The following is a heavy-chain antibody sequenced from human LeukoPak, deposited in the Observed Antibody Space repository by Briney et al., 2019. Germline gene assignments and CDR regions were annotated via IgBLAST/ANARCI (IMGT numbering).Heavy chain of an antibody. CDR2: ISGSGGST. CDR1: GFTFSSYA. Sequence: GGSLRLSCAASGFTFSSYAMSWVRQAPGKGLEWVSAISGSGGSTYYADSVKGRFTISRDNSKNTLYLQMNSLRAEDTAVYYCVKDPRDYYGSGSSTEFDYWGQGTLVTVSS. CDR3: VKDPRDYYGSGSSTEFDY. D-gene: IGHD3-10*01. J-gene: IGHJ4*02. V-gene: IGHV3-23*01.